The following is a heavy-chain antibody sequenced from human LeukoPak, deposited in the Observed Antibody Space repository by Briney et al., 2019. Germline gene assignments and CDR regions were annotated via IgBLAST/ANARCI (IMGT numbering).Heavy chain of an antibody. Sequence: PGGSLRLSCAASGFTFSSYWMHWVRQAPGKGLVWVSRINSDGSSTSYADSVKGRFTISRDNAKNTLYLQMNSLRAEDTAVYYCARETEMATQDLNSYYYYYYMDVWGKGTTVTISS. CDR2: INSDGSST. CDR1: GFTFSSYW. V-gene: IGHV3-74*01. J-gene: IGHJ6*03. CDR3: ARETEMATQDLNSYYYYYYMDV. D-gene: IGHD5-24*01.